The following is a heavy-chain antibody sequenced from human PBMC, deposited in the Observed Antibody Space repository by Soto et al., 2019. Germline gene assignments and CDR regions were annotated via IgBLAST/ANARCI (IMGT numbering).Heavy chain of an antibody. D-gene: IGHD4-17*01. CDR2: VNGGGDST. Sequence: GGSLRLSCIASGFSFSSFGMTWVRQAPGKGLEWVSTVNGGGDSTHYAGSVKGRFSIFRDNSKNTVYLQMNSLRAEDSAIYYRVKDVGYGFILYDFWGQGTLVTVSS. CDR1: GFSFSSFG. CDR3: VKDVGYGFILYDF. V-gene: IGHV3-23*01. J-gene: IGHJ4*02.